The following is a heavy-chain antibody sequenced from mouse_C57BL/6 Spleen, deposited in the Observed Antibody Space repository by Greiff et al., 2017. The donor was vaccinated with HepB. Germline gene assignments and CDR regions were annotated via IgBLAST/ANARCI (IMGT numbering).Heavy chain of an antibody. J-gene: IGHJ2*01. CDR3: ARLGWDGFDY. D-gene: IGHD4-1*01. CDR1: GYAFSSSW. CDR2: IYPGDGDT. Sequence: VQLQQSGPELVKPGASVKISCKASGYAFSSSWMNWVKQRPGKGLEWIGRIYPGDGDTNYNGKFKGKATLTADKSSSTAYMQLSSLTSEDSAVYFCARLGWDGFDYWGQGTTLTVSS. V-gene: IGHV1-82*01.